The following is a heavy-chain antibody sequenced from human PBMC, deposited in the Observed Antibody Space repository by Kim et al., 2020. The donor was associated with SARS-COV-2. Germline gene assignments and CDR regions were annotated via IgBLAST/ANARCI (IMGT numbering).Heavy chain of an antibody. V-gene: IGHV1-58*01. D-gene: IGHD3-10*01. CDR1: GFTFTSSA. Sequence: SVKVSCKASGFTFTSSAVQWVRQARGQRLEWIGWIVVGSGNTNYAQKFQERVTITRDMSTSTAYMELSSLRSEDTAVYYCAADAYYYGSGSWPIDYWGQGTLVTVSS. CDR2: IVVGSGNT. CDR3: AADAYYYGSGSWPIDY. J-gene: IGHJ4*02.